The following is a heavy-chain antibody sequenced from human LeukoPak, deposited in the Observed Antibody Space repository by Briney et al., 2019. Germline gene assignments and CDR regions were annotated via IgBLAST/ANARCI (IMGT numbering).Heavy chain of an antibody. CDR3: ARGQDWAAAGTGYYFDY. J-gene: IGHJ4*02. Sequence: ASVKVSCKASGGTFSSYAISWVRQAPGQGLEWMGRIIPIFGTASYAQKFQGRVTITTDESTSTAYMELSSLRSEDTAVYYCARGQDWAAAGTGYYFDYWGQGTLVTVSS. D-gene: IGHD6-13*01. CDR1: GGTFSSYA. CDR2: IIPIFGTA. V-gene: IGHV1-69*05.